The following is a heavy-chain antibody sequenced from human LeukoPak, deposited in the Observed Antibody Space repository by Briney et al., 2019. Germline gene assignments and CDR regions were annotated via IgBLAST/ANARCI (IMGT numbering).Heavy chain of an antibody. CDR3: ARVIAARERAWFGELRLYYYSYIDV. CDR1: GFTVSSNY. V-gene: IGHV3-66*01. CDR2: IYSGGST. D-gene: IGHD3-10*01. Sequence: GGSLRLSCAASGFTVSSNYMSWVRQAPGKGLEWVAVIYSGGSTYYADSVKGRFTISRDNSKNTLYLKMNRLRAEDTAVYYCARVIAARERAWFGELRLYYYSYIDVWGKGTTVTISS. J-gene: IGHJ6*03.